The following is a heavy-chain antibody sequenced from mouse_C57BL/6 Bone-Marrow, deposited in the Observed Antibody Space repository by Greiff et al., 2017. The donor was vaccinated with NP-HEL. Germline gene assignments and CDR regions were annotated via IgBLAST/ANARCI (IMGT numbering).Heavy chain of an antibody. J-gene: IGHJ4*01. Sequence: VQLQQSGAELVKPGASVKMSCKASGYTFTTYPIEWMKQSHGKCLEWIGNFHPYNDDTKYNEKFKGKATLTVEKSSSTVYLDLSRVTADDSAGYYGARRSKLDYAMDYWGQGTAVTGSS. V-gene: IGHV1-47*01. CDR3: ARRSKLDYAMDY. D-gene: IGHD2-5*01. CDR2: FHPYNDDT. CDR1: GYTFTTYP.